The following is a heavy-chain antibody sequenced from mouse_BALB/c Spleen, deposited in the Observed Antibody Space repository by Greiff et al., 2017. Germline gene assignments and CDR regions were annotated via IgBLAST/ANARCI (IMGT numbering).Heavy chain of an antibody. J-gene: IGHJ2*01. Sequence: EVKVVESGGGLVKPGGSLKLSCAASGFTFSSYAMSWVRQTPDKRLEWVATISSGGSYTYYPDSVKGRFTISRDNAKNTLYLQMSSLKSEDTAMYYCARHGGYERGFDYWGQGTTLTVSS. CDR2: ISSGGSYT. CDR3: ARHGGYERGFDY. CDR1: GFTFSSYA. V-gene: IGHV5-6*03. D-gene: IGHD2-14*01.